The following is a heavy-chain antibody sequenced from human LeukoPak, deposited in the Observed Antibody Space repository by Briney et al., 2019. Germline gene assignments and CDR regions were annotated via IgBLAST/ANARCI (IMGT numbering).Heavy chain of an antibody. Sequence: SETLSLTCIVSSGSISSNNYYWGWIRQPPGKGLDWIGSIHYSGSTYYNPSLKSRVTISVDTSKNQFSLKLSSVTPADTAVYYCARQTPLYYDSSDYPYNWFDPWGQGTLVTVS. J-gene: IGHJ5*02. CDR2: IHYSGST. V-gene: IGHV4-39*01. D-gene: IGHD3-22*01. CDR1: SGSISSNNYY. CDR3: ARQTPLYYDSSDYPYNWFDP.